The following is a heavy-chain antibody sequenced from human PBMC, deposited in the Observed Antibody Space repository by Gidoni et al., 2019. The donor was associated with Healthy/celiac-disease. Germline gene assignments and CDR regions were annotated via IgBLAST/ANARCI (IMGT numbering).Heavy chain of an antibody. CDR2: IWYDGSNK. Sequence: QVQLVESGGGVVQPGRSLRLSCAASGFTFSSYGMHWVRQAPGKGLEWVAVIWYDGSNKYYADSVKGRFTISRDNSKNTLYLQMNSLRAEDTAVYYCARATAAAAALGWFDPWGQGTLVTVSS. CDR1: GFTFSSYG. D-gene: IGHD6-13*01. CDR3: ARATAAAAALGWFDP. V-gene: IGHV3-33*01. J-gene: IGHJ5*02.